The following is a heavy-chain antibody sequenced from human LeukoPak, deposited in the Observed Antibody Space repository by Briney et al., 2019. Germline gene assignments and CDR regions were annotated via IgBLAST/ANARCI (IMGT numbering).Heavy chain of an antibody. CDR2: IYYSGST. D-gene: IGHD3-10*01. CDR3: ATRFGELRYYYYMDV. V-gene: IGHV4-39*07. Sequence: PSETLSLTCTVSGGSISSSSYYWGWIRQPPGKGLEWIGSIYYSGSTYYNPSLKSRVTISVDTSKNQFSLKLSSVTAADTAVYYCATRFGELRYYYYMDVWGKGTTVTVSS. J-gene: IGHJ6*03. CDR1: GGSISSSSYY.